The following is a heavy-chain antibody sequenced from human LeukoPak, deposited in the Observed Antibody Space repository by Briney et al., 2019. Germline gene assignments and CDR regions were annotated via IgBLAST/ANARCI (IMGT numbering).Heavy chain of an antibody. CDR2: IHHSGST. J-gene: IGHJ5*02. Sequence: PSETLSLTCAVSGGSFSGYYWSWIRQPPGKGLEWIGEIHHSGSTNYNPSLKSRVTISVDTSKNQFSLKLSSVTAADTAVYYCARDKGLFDPWGQGTLVTVSS. CDR3: ARDKGLFDP. V-gene: IGHV4-34*01. CDR1: GGSFSGYY.